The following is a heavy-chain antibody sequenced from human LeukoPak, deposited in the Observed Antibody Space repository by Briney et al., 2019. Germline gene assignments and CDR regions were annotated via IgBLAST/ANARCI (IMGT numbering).Heavy chain of an antibody. J-gene: IGHJ4*02. CDR1: GFTFSSYS. D-gene: IGHD3-9*01. CDR3: AREPQFDHDRLIDY. V-gene: IGHV3-21*01. CDR2: ISSSSSYI. Sequence: GGSLRLSCAASGFTFSSYSMNWVRQAPGKGLEWVSSISSSSSYIYYADSVKGRFTISRDNAKNSLYLQMNSLRAEDTAVYYCAREPQFDHDRLIDYWGQGTLVTVSS.